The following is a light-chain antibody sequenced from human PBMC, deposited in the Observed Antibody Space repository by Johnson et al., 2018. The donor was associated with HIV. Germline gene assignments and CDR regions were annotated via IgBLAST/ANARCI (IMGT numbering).Light chain of an antibody. CDR3: GTWDSTLSTGV. V-gene: IGLV1-51*01. J-gene: IGLJ1*01. Sequence: QSVLTQPPSVSAAPGQKVTISCSGRSSNIGNNYVSWYQQFPGTAPKLLIYDNNKRPSGLPDRFSGSQFGTSASLGITGLQLGVAAAYSCGTWDSTLSTGVFGTGTKVTVL. CDR2: DNN. CDR1: SSNIGNNY.